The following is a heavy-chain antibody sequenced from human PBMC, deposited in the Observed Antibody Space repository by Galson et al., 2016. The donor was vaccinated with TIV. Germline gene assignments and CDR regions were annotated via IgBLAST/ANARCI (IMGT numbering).Heavy chain of an antibody. Sequence: SLRLSCAASGFTVSDNYMIWVRQAPGKGLGWVSLIYSDGSTVYADSVKGRFTISRDNSKNTLYLQMNSLRAEDTAVYYCARDRRHCGNECYLYYYYGMDVWGQGATVTVSS. D-gene: IGHD2-21*01. CDR3: ARDRRHCGNECYLYYYYGMDV. CDR1: GFTVSDNY. J-gene: IGHJ6*02. V-gene: IGHV3-66*02. CDR2: IYSDGST.